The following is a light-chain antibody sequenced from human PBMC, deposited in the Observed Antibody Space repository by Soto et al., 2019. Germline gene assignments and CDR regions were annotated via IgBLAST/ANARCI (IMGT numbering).Light chain of an antibody. CDR3: QQRSKWPPP. Sequence: EIVLTQSPATLSLTPGERATLSCRASQSVSTYLAWYQQKPGQAPRLLIYDASRRATGIPARFSGSGSGTDFTLTITSLEPEDFAVYYCQQRSKWPPPFGGGTKVEIK. CDR2: DAS. V-gene: IGKV3-11*01. J-gene: IGKJ4*01. CDR1: QSVSTY.